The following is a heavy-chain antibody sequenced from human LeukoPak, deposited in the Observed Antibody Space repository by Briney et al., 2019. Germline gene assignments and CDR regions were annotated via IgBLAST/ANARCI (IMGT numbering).Heavy chain of an antibody. Sequence: PSETLSLTCTVSGGSISKDYWSWIRQPPGKGLEWVGYVSHSGFNKSNGDITVYNPSLESRVTTSRDTSKNQFSPKLSSVTAAETAVYYCVRASVNSGGAFDIWGQGTVVTVSS. V-gene: IGHV4-59*01. CDR2: VSHSGFNKSNGDIT. CDR3: VRASVNSGGAFDI. J-gene: IGHJ3*02. D-gene: IGHD2-15*01. CDR1: GGSISKDY.